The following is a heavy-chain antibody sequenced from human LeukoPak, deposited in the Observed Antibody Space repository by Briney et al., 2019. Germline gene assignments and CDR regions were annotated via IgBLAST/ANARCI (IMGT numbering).Heavy chain of an antibody. J-gene: IGHJ5*02. CDR3: ARDDSSGYYAWFDP. CDR2: ISSSSSTI. CDR1: GFTFSSYS. D-gene: IGHD3-22*01. Sequence: GGSLRLSCAASGFTFSSYSMNWVRQAPGKGLEWVSYISSSSSTIYYADSVKGRFTISRDNAKNSLYLQMNSLRAEDTAVYYCARDDSSGYYAWFDPWGQGTLVTVSS. V-gene: IGHV3-48*04.